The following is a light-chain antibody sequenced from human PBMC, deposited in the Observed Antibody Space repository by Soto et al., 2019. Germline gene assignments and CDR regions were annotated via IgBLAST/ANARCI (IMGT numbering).Light chain of an antibody. Sequence: DIQMTQSPSTLSASVGDRVTITCRASQSISSWLAWYQQKPGKAPKLLIYKASSLESGVPSRFSGSGSWTELTLTISSLQPDDFATYYCQQYNSYPYTFGQGTKLEIK. CDR3: QQYNSYPYT. J-gene: IGKJ2*01. V-gene: IGKV1-5*03. CDR1: QSISSW. CDR2: KAS.